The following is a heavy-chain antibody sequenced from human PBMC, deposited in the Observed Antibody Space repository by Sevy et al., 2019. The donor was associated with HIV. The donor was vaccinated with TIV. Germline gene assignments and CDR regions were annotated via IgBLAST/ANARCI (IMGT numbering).Heavy chain of an antibody. CDR3: TRRASRVYGDHLNLY. J-gene: IGHJ4*02. D-gene: IGHD2-21*02. CDR2: IRSEAYGETR. CDR1: GFTFGDYA. Sequence: GGSLRLSCTASGFTFGDYAMSWFRQAPGRGLEWVGFIRSEAYGETREYAASGKGRFTVSRDDSKSIVYLQMNSLKTEDTAVYYCTRRASRVYGDHLNLYWGQGTLVTVSS. V-gene: IGHV3-49*03.